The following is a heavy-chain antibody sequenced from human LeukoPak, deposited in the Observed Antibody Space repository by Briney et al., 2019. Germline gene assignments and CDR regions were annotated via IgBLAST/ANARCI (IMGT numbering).Heavy chain of an antibody. CDR3: AKGYYDSSDFRCLDY. D-gene: IGHD3-22*01. Sequence: GGSLSPSCAASGFTFINYGMHWVRQAPGKGLEWVAFLRHDGSYQCYADSVKGRFTISRDNSKNTLNLQVNGLRAEDTGIYYCAKGYYDSSDFRCLDYRGQGTIVAVSP. CDR1: GFTFINYG. J-gene: IGHJ4*02. V-gene: IGHV3-30*02. CDR2: LRHDGSYQ.